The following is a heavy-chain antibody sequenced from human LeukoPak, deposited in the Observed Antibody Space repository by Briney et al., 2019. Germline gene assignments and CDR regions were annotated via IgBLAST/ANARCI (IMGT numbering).Heavy chain of an antibody. D-gene: IGHD3-22*01. J-gene: IGHJ4*02. CDR2: INPNSGGT. CDR3: AREYYYGSSGYFDY. V-gene: IGHV1-2*02. CDR1: GYTFTGYY. Sequence: ASVKVSCKASGYTFTGYYMHWVRQAPGQGLEWMGWINPNSGGTNYAQKFQGRVTMTRDTSISTAYMELSRLRSDDTAVYYCAREYYYGSSGYFDYWGQGTLVTVSS.